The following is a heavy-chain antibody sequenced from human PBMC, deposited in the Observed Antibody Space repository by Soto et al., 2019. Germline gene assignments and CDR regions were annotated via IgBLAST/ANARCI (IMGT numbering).Heavy chain of an antibody. V-gene: IGHV3-21*01. Sequence: PGGSLGLCGAASGVTFRSYNMNWVRQAPGKGLEWVSSISGSSTYIHYVDSLKGRFTNSRDNAKNSLYLQMSSLRAEDTAVYYCARSRGYCSSTSCIYGMDVWGQGTTVTVSS. CDR3: ARSRGYCSSTSCIYGMDV. CDR2: ISGSSTYI. D-gene: IGHD2-2*01. J-gene: IGHJ6*02. CDR1: GVTFRSYN.